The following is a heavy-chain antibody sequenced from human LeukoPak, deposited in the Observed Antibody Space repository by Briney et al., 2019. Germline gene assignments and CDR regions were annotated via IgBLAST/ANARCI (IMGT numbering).Heavy chain of an antibody. CDR1: GGSISSGDYY. Sequence: SQTLSLTCTVSGGSISSGDYYWSWIRQPPGKGLEWIGYIYYSGSTYYNPSLKSRVTISVDTSKNQFSLKLSSVTAADTAVYYCARVNRRLYNWFDPWGQGILVTVSS. V-gene: IGHV4-30-4*08. CDR2: IYYSGST. D-gene: IGHD2/OR15-2a*01. CDR3: ARVNRRLYNWFDP. J-gene: IGHJ5*02.